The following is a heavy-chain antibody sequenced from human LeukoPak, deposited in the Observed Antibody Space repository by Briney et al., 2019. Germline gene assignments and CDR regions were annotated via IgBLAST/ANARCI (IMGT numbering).Heavy chain of an antibody. CDR1: GFTFSSHW. CDR2: INSDGRST. V-gene: IGHV3-74*01. Sequence: PGGSLRLSCAASGFTFSSHWMHWVRQAPGKGLLWISLINSDGRSTTYADSVKGRFTISRDNAKNTLYLQMDSLRAEDTAVYYCTRGSVVAPISASDIWGQGTMVTVSS. D-gene: IGHD2-21*02. J-gene: IGHJ3*02. CDR3: TRGSVVAPISASDI.